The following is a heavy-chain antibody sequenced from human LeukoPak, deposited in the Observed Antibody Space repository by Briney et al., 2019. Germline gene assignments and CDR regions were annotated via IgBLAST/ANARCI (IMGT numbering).Heavy chain of an antibody. J-gene: IGHJ4*02. Sequence: SETLSLTCTVSGGSISSSSYYWGWIRQPPGKGLEWIGSIYYYGSTYYNPSLQSRVTISVDTSKNQFSLKLSSVTAADTAVYYCARHPVNRYCFDYWGQGTLVTVSS. V-gene: IGHV4-39*01. CDR3: ARHPVNRYCFDY. CDR1: GGSISSSSYY. CDR2: IYYYGST.